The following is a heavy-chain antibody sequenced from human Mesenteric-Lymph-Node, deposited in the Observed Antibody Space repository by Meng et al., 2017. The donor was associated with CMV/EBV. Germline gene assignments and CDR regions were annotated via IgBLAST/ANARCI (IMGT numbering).Heavy chain of an antibody. CDR3: ARDGAVVVKHLMGYYGMDV. Sequence: SLKISCAASGFTFDDYAMHWVRQAPGKGLEWVSGISWNSGSIGYAESVKGRFTISRDNAKNSLYLQMNSLRAEDTAVYYCARDGAVVVKHLMGYYGMDVWGQGTTVTVSS. CDR1: GFTFDDYA. D-gene: IGHD3-22*01. V-gene: IGHV3-9*01. J-gene: IGHJ6*02. CDR2: ISWNSGSI.